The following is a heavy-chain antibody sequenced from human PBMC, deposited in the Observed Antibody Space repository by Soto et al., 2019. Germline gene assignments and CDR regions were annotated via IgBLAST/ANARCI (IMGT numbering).Heavy chain of an antibody. J-gene: IGHJ4*02. CDR1: VGIFSSYA. Sequence: PVGSLRLSCASSVGIFSSYAMNCVRHSPGRWLEWVSVISESGDITYYADSVKGRSTISRDNSKNTLYLQMNSLRAEDTAVYYCAKESCPRNSCGCEDWGQGTLVSVSS. CDR2: ISESGDIT. CDR3: AKESCPRNSCGCED. D-gene: IGHD2-2*01. V-gene: IGHV3-23*01.